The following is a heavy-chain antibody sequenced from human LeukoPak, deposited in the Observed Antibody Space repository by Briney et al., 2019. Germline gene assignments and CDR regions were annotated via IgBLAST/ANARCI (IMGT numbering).Heavy chain of an antibody. CDR1: GYTLTGYY. Sequence: ASVKVSCKASGYTLTGYYMHWVRQAPGQGLEWMGWINPNSGGTNYAQKFQGRVTMTRDTSISTAYMELSRLRSDDTAVYYCARQRDGYNPGYYYYMDVWGKGTTVTVSS. CDR2: INPNSGGT. V-gene: IGHV1-2*02. CDR3: ARQRDGYNPGYYYYMDV. D-gene: IGHD5-24*01. J-gene: IGHJ6*03.